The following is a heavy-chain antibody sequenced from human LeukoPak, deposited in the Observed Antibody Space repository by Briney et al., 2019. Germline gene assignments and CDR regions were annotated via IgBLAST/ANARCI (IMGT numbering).Heavy chain of an antibody. CDR2: ISSSRSNI. CDR1: GFTFSNYN. V-gene: IGHV3-48*04. D-gene: IGHD3-9*01. J-gene: IGHJ6*03. Sequence: PGGSLRLSCAAAGFTFSNYNMIWVRQAPGKGLEWVSDISSSRSNINYADSVKGRFTISRDNARNSLYLLMNSLTAEDTAVYYCARVLTNYYYMDVWGKGTTVTLSS. CDR3: ARVLTNYYYMDV.